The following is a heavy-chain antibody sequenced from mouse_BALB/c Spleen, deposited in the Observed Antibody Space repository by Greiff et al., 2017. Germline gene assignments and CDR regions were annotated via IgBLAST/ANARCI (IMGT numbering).Heavy chain of an antibody. V-gene: IGHV5-17*02. CDR1: GFTFSSFG. J-gene: IGHJ3*01. Sequence: EVKLVESGGGLVQPGGSRKLSCAASGFTFSSFGMHWVRQAPEKGLEWVAYISSGSSTIYYADTVKGRFTISRDNPKNTLFLQMTSLRSEDTAMYYCARSVTTARGFAYWGQGTLVTVSA. D-gene: IGHD1-2*01. CDR3: ARSVTTARGFAY. CDR2: ISSGSSTI.